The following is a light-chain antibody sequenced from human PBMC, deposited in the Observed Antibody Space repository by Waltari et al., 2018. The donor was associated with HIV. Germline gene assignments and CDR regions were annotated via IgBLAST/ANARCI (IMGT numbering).Light chain of an antibody. CDR2: SNM. V-gene: IGLV1-44*01. Sequence: QSVLAQPPSASGTPGQRVTISCSGSTSHIGGNTVSWYQQLPGTAPKLLIYSNMERPSGVPERLSGSTSGTSASLVISGLQSEDEADYYCAAWDDSLKGGAFGTGTKVTVL. CDR1: TSHIGGNT. CDR3: AAWDDSLKGGA. J-gene: IGLJ1*01.